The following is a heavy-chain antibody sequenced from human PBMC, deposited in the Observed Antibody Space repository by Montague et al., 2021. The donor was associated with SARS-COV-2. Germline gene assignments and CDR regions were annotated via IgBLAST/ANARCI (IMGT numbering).Heavy chain of an antibody. D-gene: IGHD3-9*01. CDR3: ARDWLTVNNNYYYMDF. CDR2: ISYDGSHK. Sequence: SLRLSCAASGFTFSRYAMHWVRQAPGKGLEWVAVISYDGSHKYYADSVKGRFTISRDNSKNTLYLQMNSLRAEDTAVYYCARDWLTVNNNYYYMDFWGQGTTVTVSS. J-gene: IGHJ6*03. V-gene: IGHV3-30-3*01. CDR1: GFTFSRYA.